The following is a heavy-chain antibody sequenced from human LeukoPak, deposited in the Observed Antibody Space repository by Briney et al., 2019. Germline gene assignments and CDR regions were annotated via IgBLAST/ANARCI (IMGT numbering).Heavy chain of an antibody. CDR3: VKDQEHCSSTSCYTIYYYYGMDV. D-gene: IGHD2-2*02. CDR1: GFTFSSYA. CDR2: ISGSGGST. J-gene: IGHJ6*02. Sequence: PGGSLRLSCAASGFTFSSYAISWVRQAPGKGLEWVSAISGSGGSTYYADSVKGRFTISRDNSKNTLYLQMNSLRAEDTAVYYCVKDQEHCSSTSCYTIYYYYGMDVWGQGTTVTVSS. V-gene: IGHV3-23*01.